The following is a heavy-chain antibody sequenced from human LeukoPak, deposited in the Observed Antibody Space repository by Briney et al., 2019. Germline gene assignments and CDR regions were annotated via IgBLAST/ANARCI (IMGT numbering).Heavy chain of an antibody. J-gene: IGHJ4*02. D-gene: IGHD3-22*01. Sequence: SETLSLTCAVYGGSFSGYYWSWIRQPPGKGLEWIGEINHSGSTNYNPSLKSRVTISVDTSKNQFSLKLSSVTAADTAVYYCARESRGYYYDSSGYPYWGQGTLVTVSS. CDR1: GGSFSGYY. CDR2: INHSGST. V-gene: IGHV4-34*01. CDR3: ARESRGYYYDSSGYPY.